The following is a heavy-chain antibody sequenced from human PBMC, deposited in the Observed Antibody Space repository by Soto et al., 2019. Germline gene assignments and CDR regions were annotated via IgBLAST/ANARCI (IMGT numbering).Heavy chain of an antibody. D-gene: IGHD2-15*01. Sequence: GGSLRLSCAASGFTFSSYGMHWVRQAPGKGLEWVAVIWYDGSNKYYADSVKGRFTISRDNSKNTLYLQMNSLRAEDTAVYYCAREHVVVVAATLDGAFDIWGQGTMVTVSS. CDR1: GFTFSSYG. V-gene: IGHV3-33*01. CDR3: AREHVVVVAATLDGAFDI. CDR2: IWYDGSNK. J-gene: IGHJ3*02.